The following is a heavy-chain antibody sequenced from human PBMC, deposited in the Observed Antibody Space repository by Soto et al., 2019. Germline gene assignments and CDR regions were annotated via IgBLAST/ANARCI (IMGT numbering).Heavy chain of an antibody. Sequence: EVQLVESGGDLVQPGGSLRLSCAASGFSVSSKYMSWVRQAPGKGLEWVSLIQSGGTTYYAGSVKGRFTISRDYSENTLFLQMNSLRVEDTAVYYCTRDDVHLNGDRYYGVPMDVWCKGTTVTVSA. V-gene: IGHV3-66*01. CDR2: IQSGGTT. D-gene: IGHD2-15*01. J-gene: IGHJ6*04. CDR1: GFSVSSKY. CDR3: TRDDVHLNGDRYYGVPMDV.